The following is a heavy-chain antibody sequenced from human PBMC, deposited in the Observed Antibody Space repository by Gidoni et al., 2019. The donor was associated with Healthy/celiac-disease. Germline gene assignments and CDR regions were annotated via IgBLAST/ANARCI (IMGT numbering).Heavy chain of an antibody. V-gene: IGHV3-33*01. D-gene: IGHD2-8*01. CDR1: GFTFSSYG. CDR2: IGYDGSNK. Sequence: QVQLVESGGGVVQPGRSLRLSCAASGFTFSSYGMYWVRQAPGKGLAWVAVIGYDGSNKYYADSVKGRFTISRDNSKNTLYLQMNSLRAEDTAVYYCARGEGYCTNGVCYIGPFDYWGQGTLVTVSS. J-gene: IGHJ4*02. CDR3: ARGEGYCTNGVCYIGPFDY.